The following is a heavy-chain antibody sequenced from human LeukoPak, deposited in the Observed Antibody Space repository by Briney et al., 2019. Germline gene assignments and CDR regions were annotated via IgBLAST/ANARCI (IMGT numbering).Heavy chain of an antibody. J-gene: IGHJ3*02. CDR2: ISSSSSYI. Sequence: PGGSLRLSCAASGFTFSSYSMNWVRQAPGKGLGWVSSISSSSSYIYYADSVKGRFTISRDNANNSLYLQMNSLRAEDTAVYYCAREAPYDAFDIWGQGTMVTVSS. CDR1: GFTFSSYS. V-gene: IGHV3-21*01. CDR3: AREAPYDAFDI.